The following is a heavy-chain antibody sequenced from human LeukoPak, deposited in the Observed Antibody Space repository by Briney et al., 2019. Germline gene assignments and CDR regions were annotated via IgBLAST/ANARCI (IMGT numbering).Heavy chain of an antibody. J-gene: IGHJ4*02. CDR3: ARDTPGYGGDDFDY. CDR2: IRGGGDEK. D-gene: IGHD4-23*01. CDR1: GFTFSTYG. Sequence: PGGSLRLSCTASGFTFSTYGMHWVRQAPGKGLEGMTFIRGGGDEKYYAESVKGRFTVSRDNSKNTLYLQMNSLRAEDTAVYYCARDTPGYGGDDFDYWGQGALVTVSS. V-gene: IGHV3-30*02.